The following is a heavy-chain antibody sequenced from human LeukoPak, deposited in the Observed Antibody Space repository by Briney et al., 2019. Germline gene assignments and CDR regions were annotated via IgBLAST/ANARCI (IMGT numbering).Heavy chain of an antibody. J-gene: IGHJ4*02. CDR2: ISGSSSTI. V-gene: IGHV3-48*02. Sequence: PGGSLRLSCSASGFTFSSYAMHWVRQAPGKGLEWVSYISGSSSTIYYADSVKGRFTISRDNAKNSLYLQINSLRDEDTAVYYCARDPTPDYWGQGTLVTVSS. CDR1: GFTFSSYA. CDR3: ARDPTPDY.